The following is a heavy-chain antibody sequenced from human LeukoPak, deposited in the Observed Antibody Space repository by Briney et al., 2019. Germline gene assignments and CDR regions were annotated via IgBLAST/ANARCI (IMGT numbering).Heavy chain of an antibody. CDR1: GFTFCSYW. CDR2: IKQDGSEK. CDR3: AKASAMIVVVSKHFDY. Sequence: GGSLRLSCAASGFTFCSYWMSWVRQAPGKGLEWVANIKQDGSEKYYVDSMKGRFTISRDNSKNTLYLQMNSRRAEDTAVYYCAKASAMIVVVSKHFDYWGQGTLVTVSS. D-gene: IGHD3-22*01. V-gene: IGHV3-7*03. J-gene: IGHJ4*02.